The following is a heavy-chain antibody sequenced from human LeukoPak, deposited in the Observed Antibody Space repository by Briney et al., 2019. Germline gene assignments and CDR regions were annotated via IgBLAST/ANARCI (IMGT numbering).Heavy chain of an antibody. J-gene: IGHJ5*02. CDR3: ARGGANDL. CDR1: GGSISSDY. D-gene: IGHD4/OR15-4a*01. Sequence: SETLSLTCTVSGGSISSDYWSWIRQPAGKGLEWIGRIFTSGSTSYNPSLKSRVTMSLYTSKNQFSLKLSSVTAADTAVYFCARGGANDLWGQGTLVTVSS. V-gene: IGHV4-4*07. CDR2: IFTSGST.